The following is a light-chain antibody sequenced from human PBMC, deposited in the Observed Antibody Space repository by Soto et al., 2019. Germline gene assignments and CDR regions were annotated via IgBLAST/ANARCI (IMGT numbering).Light chain of an antibody. CDR3: SSYTSSSTYV. J-gene: IGLJ1*01. CDR1: RSDVGGYNY. V-gene: IGLV2-14*01. Sequence: QSALTQPASVSGSPGQSVTISCTGTRSDVGGYNYVSWYQQHPGKAPKLMIYDVSNRPSGVSNRFSGSKSGNTASLTISGLQAEDEADYYCSSYTSSSTYVFGTRTKLTVL. CDR2: DVS.